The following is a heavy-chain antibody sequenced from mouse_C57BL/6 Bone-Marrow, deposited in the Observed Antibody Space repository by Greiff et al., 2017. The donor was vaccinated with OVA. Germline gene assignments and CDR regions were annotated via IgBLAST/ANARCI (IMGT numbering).Heavy chain of an antibody. CDR1: GFTFSNYW. J-gene: IGHJ1*03. CDR3: TGWGFWYFDV. CDR2: IRLKSDNYAT. D-gene: IGHD4-1*01. Sequence: DVKLVESGGGLVQPGGSMKLSCVASGFTFSNYWMNWVRQSPEKGLEWVAQIRLKSDNYATHYAESVKGRFTISRDDSKSSVYLQMNNLRAEDTGIYYCTGWGFWYFDVWGTGTTVTVSS. V-gene: IGHV6-3*01.